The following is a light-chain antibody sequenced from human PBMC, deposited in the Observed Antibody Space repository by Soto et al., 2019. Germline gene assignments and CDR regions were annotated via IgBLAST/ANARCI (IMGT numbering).Light chain of an antibody. Sequence: SYELTQPPSVSVSPGQTAIITCSGDKLGNKYTCWYQQKPGQSPVLVIYQDNKRPSGIPERFSGSNSGNTATLTISGTQAMDEAVYYCQAWDSRSYVVFGGGTKLTVL. CDR2: QDN. J-gene: IGLJ3*02. V-gene: IGLV3-1*01. CDR1: KLGNKY. CDR3: QAWDSRSYVV.